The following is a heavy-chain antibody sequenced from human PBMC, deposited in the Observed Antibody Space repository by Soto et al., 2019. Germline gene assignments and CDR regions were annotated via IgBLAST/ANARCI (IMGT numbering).Heavy chain of an antibody. Sequence: SETLSLTCTVSGGSISSGGYYWSWIRQHPGKGLEWIGYIYYSGSTYYNPSLKSRVTISVDTSKNQFSLKLSSVTAADTAVYYCAKDWNYYDSSGYYIFDYWGQGTLVTVSS. CDR1: GGSISSGGYY. D-gene: IGHD3-22*01. CDR3: AKDWNYYDSSGYYIFDY. J-gene: IGHJ4*02. CDR2: IYYSGST. V-gene: IGHV4-31*03.